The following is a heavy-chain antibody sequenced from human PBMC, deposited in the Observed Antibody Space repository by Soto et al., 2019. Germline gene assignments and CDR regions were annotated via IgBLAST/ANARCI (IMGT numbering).Heavy chain of an antibody. D-gene: IGHD2-2*01. J-gene: IGHJ5*02. V-gene: IGHV4-39*02. Sequence: SETLSLTCSVSGGSISYNSYYWGWIRQPPGKGLEWVGGIFYTGTTYYSPSLKDRVTISVDTSKNSFSLNLTSVTAADTAVYFCARLVVVAPVANAWGQGTLVTAPQ. CDR1: GGSISYNSYY. CDR2: IFYTGTT. CDR3: ARLVVVAPVANA.